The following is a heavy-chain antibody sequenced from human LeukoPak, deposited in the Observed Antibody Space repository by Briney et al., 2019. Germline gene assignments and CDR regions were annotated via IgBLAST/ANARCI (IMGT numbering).Heavy chain of an antibody. V-gene: IGHV4-59*11. CDR1: GGSISSHY. CDR3: ARFDSRTYRDGFDI. J-gene: IGHJ3*02. Sequence: SETLSLTCTVSGGSISSHYWSWIRQPPGKGLEWIGYIYYSGSTNYNPSLKSRVTISVDTSKNQFSLKLSSVTAADTAVYYCARFDSRTYRDGFDIWGQGTMVTVSS. D-gene: IGHD3-22*01. CDR2: IYYSGST.